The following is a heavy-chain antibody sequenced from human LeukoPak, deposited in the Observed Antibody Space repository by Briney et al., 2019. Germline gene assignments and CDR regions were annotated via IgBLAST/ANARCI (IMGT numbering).Heavy chain of an antibody. CDR2: IYPGDSDT. D-gene: IGHD2-2*01. J-gene: IGHJ5*02. V-gene: IGHV5-51*01. Sequence: GAALQISCKGSGCGLTSYWIGWGRPMPGKGMGWMGIIYPGDSDTSNSPSFQGQVTISADKSISTAYLQWSSLKPSDTAMYYCARQPYCTSTSCYEYWFDPWGQGTLVTVSS. CDR1: GCGLTSYW. CDR3: ARQPYCTSTSCYEYWFDP.